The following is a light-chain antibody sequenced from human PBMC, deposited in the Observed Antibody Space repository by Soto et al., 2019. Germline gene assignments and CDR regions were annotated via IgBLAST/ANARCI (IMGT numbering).Light chain of an antibody. V-gene: IGLV1-40*01. CDR1: SSNIGAGYD. CDR2: GNS. J-gene: IGLJ2*01. Sequence: QSVLTQPPSVSGAPGQRVTISCTGSSSNIGAGYDVHWYQQLPGTAPKLLIYGNSNRPSGVPDRFSGSKSGTSASLAITGLQAEHEADYYCQSYDSSLSGRGVFGGGTKVTVL. CDR3: QSYDSSLSGRGV.